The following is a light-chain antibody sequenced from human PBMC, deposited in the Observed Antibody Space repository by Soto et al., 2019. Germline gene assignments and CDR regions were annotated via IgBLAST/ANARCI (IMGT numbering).Light chain of an antibody. V-gene: IGLV2-14*01. CDR3: SSYTTNSTYV. Sequence: QSVLTQPASVSGSDGQSITISCTGTSSDIGGYNYVSWYQHHPGKAPTLMIYEVSHRPSGVSHRFSGSKSGNTASLTISGLQADDETDYYCSSYTTNSTYVFGTGTKVTV. CDR2: EVS. CDR1: SSDIGGYNY. J-gene: IGLJ1*01.